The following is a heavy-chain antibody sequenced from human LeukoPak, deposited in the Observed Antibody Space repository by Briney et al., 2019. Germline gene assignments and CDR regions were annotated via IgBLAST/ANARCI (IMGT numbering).Heavy chain of an antibody. V-gene: IGHV3-11*01. J-gene: IGHJ4*02. CDR2: ISSSGNIV. CDR1: GFTFSDYY. D-gene: IGHD5-12*01. CDR3: ASLQWLRYFDF. Sequence: GGSLRLSCAASGFTFSDYYMSWIRQAPGKGLEWVSSISSSGNIVYYTDSVKGRFTISRDNAKNSLFLQMNSLRAEDTAVYFCASLQWLRYFDFWGQGTLVTVSS.